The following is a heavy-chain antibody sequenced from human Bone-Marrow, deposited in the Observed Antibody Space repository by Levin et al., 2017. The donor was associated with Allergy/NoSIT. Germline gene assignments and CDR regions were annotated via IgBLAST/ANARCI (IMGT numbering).Heavy chain of an antibody. Sequence: ASVKVSCKASGYTFTGYYMHWVRQAPGQGLEWMGWINPNSGGTNYAQKFQGRVTMTRDTSISTAYMELSRLRSDDTAVYYCARDGAAVAGMIYFDYWGQGTLVTVSS. CDR2: INPNSGGT. V-gene: IGHV1-2*02. D-gene: IGHD6-19*01. J-gene: IGHJ4*02. CDR1: GYTFTGYY. CDR3: ARDGAAVAGMIYFDY.